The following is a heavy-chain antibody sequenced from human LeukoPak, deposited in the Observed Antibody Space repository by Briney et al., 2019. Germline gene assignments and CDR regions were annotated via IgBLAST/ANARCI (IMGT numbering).Heavy chain of an antibody. Sequence: PGGSLRLSCAASGFTFSSYAMHWVRQAPGKGLEWVAVISYDGSNKYYADSVKGRFTIPRDNSKNTLYLQMNSLRAEDTAVYYCARDRANIGTTGSHFYYYYGMDVWGQGTSVTVSS. CDR2: ISYDGSNK. CDR1: GFTFSSYA. J-gene: IGHJ6*02. CDR3: ARDRANIGTTGSHFYYYYGMDV. D-gene: IGHD1-26*01. V-gene: IGHV3-30-3*01.